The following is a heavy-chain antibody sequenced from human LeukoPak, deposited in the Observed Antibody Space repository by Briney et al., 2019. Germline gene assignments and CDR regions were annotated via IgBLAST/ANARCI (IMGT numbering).Heavy chain of an antibody. Sequence: SQTLSLTCAISGDSVSSNSAAWNLIRQSPSRCLEWLGRTYYRSKWYNDYAVSVKSRITINPDTSKNQLSLQLNSVTPEDTAVYYCARYSSSSPGWFDSWGQGTLVTVSS. V-gene: IGHV6-1*01. J-gene: IGHJ5*01. D-gene: IGHD6-13*01. CDR1: GDSVSSNSAA. CDR3: ARYSSSSPGWFDS. CDR2: TYYRSKWYN.